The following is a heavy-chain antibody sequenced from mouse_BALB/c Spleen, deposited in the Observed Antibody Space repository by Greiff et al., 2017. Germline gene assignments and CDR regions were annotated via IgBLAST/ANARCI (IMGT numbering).Heavy chain of an antibody. CDR2: ILPGSGST. J-gene: IGHJ3*01. CDR1: GYTFSSYW. V-gene: IGHV1-9*01. D-gene: IGHD1-1*01. CDR3: AGSSSYAWFAY. Sequence: QVQLQQSGAELMKPGASVKISCKATGYTFSSYWIEWVKQRPGHGLEWIGEILPGSGSTNYNEKFKGKATFTADTSSNTAYMQLSSLTSEDSAVYYCAGSSSYAWFAYWGQGTLVTVSA.